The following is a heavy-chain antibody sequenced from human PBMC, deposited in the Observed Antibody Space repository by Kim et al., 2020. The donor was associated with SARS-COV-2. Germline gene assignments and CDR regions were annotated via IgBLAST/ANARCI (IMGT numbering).Heavy chain of an antibody. Sequence: GGSLRLSCATSGFVFNDYDIYWVRQAPGKGLEWTAVVWTHGGAKHYADPVKGRFAVSRDNYQDTVSLQMDGLRAEDTAVYYCARGRQYTSYLDFWGQGTLVTVAS. J-gene: IGHJ4*02. CDR1: GFVFNDYD. CDR3: ARGRQYTSYLDF. V-gene: IGHV3-33*07. D-gene: IGHD6-6*01. CDR2: VWTHGGAK.